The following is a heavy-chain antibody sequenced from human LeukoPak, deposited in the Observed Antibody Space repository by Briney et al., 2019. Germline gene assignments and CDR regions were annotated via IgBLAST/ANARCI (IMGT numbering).Heavy chain of an antibody. CDR1: GFTLSTFD. CDR3: ARADCSGSTCYLRHSWFDP. V-gene: IGHV3-21*06. CDR2: ISTSSRYI. J-gene: IGHJ5*02. D-gene: IGHD2-2*01. Sequence: GGSLRLSCAASGFTLSTFDMNWVRQAPGKGMEWVSSISTSSRYIYYRDSVKGRLTISRDDAKNSLYLQMNSLTVEDTAVYYCARADCSGSTCYLRHSWFDPWGQGTLVTVSS.